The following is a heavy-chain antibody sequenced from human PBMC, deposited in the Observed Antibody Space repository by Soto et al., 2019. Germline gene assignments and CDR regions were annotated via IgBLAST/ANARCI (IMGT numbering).Heavy chain of an antibody. CDR1: GFTFSSYS. CDR2: ISSSSSYI. Sequence: PGGSLRLSCAASGFTFSSYSMNWVRQAPGKGLEWVSSISSSSSYIYYADSVKGRFTISRDNAKNSLYLQMNSLRAEDTAVYYCARSQRGPLYVWGSYPTYDNWGQGTLVTVSS. CDR3: ARSQRGPLYVWGSYPTYDN. D-gene: IGHD3-16*02. V-gene: IGHV3-21*01. J-gene: IGHJ4*02.